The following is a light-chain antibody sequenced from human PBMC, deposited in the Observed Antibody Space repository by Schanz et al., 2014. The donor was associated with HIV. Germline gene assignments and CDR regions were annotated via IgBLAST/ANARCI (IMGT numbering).Light chain of an antibody. CDR3: QQYHDWPPIT. J-gene: IGKJ5*01. CDR2: DAS. Sequence: EAVLTQSPATLSAYPGERATLSCRASQSVSSYLAWYQQKPGQAPRLLIYDASNRATGIPARFSGSGSGTDLPLTIRSLEPEDFAVYYCQQYHDWPPITYGQGPRLEI. CDR1: QSVSSY. V-gene: IGKV3-11*01.